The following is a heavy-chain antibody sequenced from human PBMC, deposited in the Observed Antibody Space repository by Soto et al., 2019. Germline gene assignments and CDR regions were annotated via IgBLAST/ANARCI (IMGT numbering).Heavy chain of an antibody. Sequence: WESLRLSCAASGVTFSSHWVHCVRQAPGKGLVWVSRINSDGSSTSYADSVKGRFTISRDNAKNTLYLQMNSLRAEDTAVYYCARHLAGNRDYWRQGTLVTVSS. D-gene: IGHD3-3*02. J-gene: IGHJ4*02. CDR2: INSDGSST. CDR3: ARHLAGNRDY. CDR1: GVTFSSHW. V-gene: IGHV3-74*01.